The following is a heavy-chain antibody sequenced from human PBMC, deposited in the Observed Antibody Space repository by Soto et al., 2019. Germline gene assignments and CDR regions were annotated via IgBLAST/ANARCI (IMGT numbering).Heavy chain of an antibody. Sequence: SVKVSRKASGGTFSSYAISWVRQAPGQGLEWMGGIIPIFGTANYAQKFQGRVTITADESTSTAYMELSSLRSEDTAVYYCSRAVAGRTFFYYWGQGTMVTVSS. D-gene: IGHD6-19*01. CDR2: IIPIFGTA. CDR1: GGTFSSYA. CDR3: SRAVAGRTFFYY. J-gene: IGHJ4*02. V-gene: IGHV1-69*13.